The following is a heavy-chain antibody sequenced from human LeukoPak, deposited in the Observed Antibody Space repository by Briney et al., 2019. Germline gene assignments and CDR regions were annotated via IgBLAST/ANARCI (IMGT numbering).Heavy chain of an antibody. Sequence: SDTLSPTCALYAGSVSGYYCGSIRQPPRKGLELIREINHTGSTNYNPSLKSRVTIPVDTSKNQFSLKLSSVTAADTAVYYCARVPAYGSGYDYWGQGTVVTVSS. CDR1: AGSVSGYY. CDR3: ARVPAYGSGYDY. V-gene: IGHV4-34*01. J-gene: IGHJ4*02. D-gene: IGHD3-10*01. CDR2: INHTGST.